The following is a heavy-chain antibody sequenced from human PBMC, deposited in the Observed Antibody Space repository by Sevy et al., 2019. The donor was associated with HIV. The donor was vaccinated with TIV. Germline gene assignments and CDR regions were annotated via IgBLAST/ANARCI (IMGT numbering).Heavy chain of an antibody. V-gene: IGHV4-34*01. CDR1: GGPFSGYY. Sequence: SETLSLTCAVYGGPFSGYYWSWIRQSPDKGLEWIGEINHGGNPKYNPSLESRVAISIDKSKNQFSLNLTSVTAADTAVYYCATRNLPPMISFSLLQLGELSSHFDSWGQGNLVTVSS. CDR2: INHGGNP. CDR3: ATRNLPPMISFSLLQLGELSSHFDS. J-gene: IGHJ5*01. D-gene: IGHD3-16*02.